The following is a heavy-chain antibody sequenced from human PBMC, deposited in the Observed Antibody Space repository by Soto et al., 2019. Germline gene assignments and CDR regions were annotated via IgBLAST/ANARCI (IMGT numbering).Heavy chain of an antibody. Sequence: ASVKVSCKASSYTFTSYGISWVRQAPGQGLEWMGWISAYNGNTNYAQKLQGRVTMTTDTSKTTAYMELRSLRSDDTAVYYCAGGYAYVWGSYRRTGRVGAFDIWG. J-gene: IGHJ3*02. D-gene: IGHD3-16*02. CDR3: AGGYAYVWGSYRRTGRVGAFDI. CDR1: SYTFTSYG. CDR2: ISAYNGNT. V-gene: IGHV1-18*04.